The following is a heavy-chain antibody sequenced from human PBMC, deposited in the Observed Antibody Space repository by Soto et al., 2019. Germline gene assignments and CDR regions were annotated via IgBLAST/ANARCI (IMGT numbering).Heavy chain of an antibody. CDR3: ARAYGDWRYFDY. D-gene: IGHD3-10*01. V-gene: IGHV3-33*01. CDR2: IWYDGSNK. J-gene: IGHJ4*02. Sequence: GGSLRLSCAASGFTFSSYGMHWVRQAPGKGPEWLAVIWYDGSNKYYADSVKGRFAISRDNSKNTLYMQMNSLRAEDTAVYYCARAYGDWRYFDYWGQGTLVTVSS. CDR1: GFTFSSYG.